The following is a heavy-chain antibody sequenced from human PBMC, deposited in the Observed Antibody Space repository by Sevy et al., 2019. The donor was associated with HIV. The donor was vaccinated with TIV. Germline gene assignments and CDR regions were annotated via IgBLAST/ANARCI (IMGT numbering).Heavy chain of an antibody. D-gene: IGHD2-8*01. V-gene: IGHV3-30-3*01. CDR2: ISYDGSNK. J-gene: IGHJ4*02. CDR1: GFTFSSYA. CDR3: ARDIVVVPAADPGYCTNGVCYLFDY. Sequence: GGSLRLSCAASGFTFSSYAMHWVRQAPGKGLEWVAVISYDGSNKYYADSVKGRFTISRDNSKNTLYLQMNCLRAEDTAVYYCARDIVVVPAADPGYCTNGVCYLFDYWGQGTLVTVSS.